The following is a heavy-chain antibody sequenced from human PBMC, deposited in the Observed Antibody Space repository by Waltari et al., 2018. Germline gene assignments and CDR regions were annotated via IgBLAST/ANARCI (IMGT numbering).Heavy chain of an antibody. Sequence: EVQLLESGGGLVQPGGSLRLSCAASGFSFSSYAMSWVRQAPGKGLEWVSVIYSGGSTYYADSVKGRFTISRDNSKNTLYLQMNSLRAEDTAVYYCVKDPDGYYYYMDVWGKGTTVTVSS. CDR1: GFSFSSYA. CDR3: VKDPDGYYYYMDV. CDR2: IYSGGST. V-gene: IGHV3-23*03. J-gene: IGHJ6*03.